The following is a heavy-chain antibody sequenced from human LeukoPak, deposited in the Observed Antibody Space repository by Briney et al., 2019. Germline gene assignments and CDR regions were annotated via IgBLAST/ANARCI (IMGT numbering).Heavy chain of an antibody. Sequence: PSETLSLTCTVSGGSISNFYWSWLRQPPGKGLEWIGYIYYSGSTNYNPSLKSRVTISVDTSKNQFSLKLSSVTAADTAMYYCARRITMVRGNQYYFDYWGQGTLVTVSS. CDR3: ARRITMVRGNQYYFDY. V-gene: IGHV4-59*01. CDR1: GGSISNFY. J-gene: IGHJ4*02. CDR2: IYYSGST. D-gene: IGHD3-10*01.